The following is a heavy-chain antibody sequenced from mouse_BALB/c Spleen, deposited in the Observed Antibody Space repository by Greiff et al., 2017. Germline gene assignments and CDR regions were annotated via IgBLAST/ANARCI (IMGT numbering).Heavy chain of an antibody. CDR1: GFSLTSYG. V-gene: IGHV2-2*02. CDR2: IWSGGST. D-gene: IGHD2-3*01. J-gene: IGHJ4*01. Sequence: VQLQQSGPGLVQPSQSLSITCTVSGFSLTSYGVHWVRQSPGKGLEWLGVIWSGGSTDYNAAFISRLSISKDNSKSQVFFKMNSLQANDTAIYYCARLIYDGYYYAMDYWGQGTSVTVSS. CDR3: ARLIYDGYYYAMDY.